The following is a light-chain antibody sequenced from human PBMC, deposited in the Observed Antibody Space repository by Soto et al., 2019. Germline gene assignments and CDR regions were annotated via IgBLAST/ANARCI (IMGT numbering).Light chain of an antibody. CDR3: AAWDDSLSGVV. CDR2: RNN. J-gene: IGLJ2*01. CDR1: SSNIGSNS. Sequence: QSVLTQPPSASGTPGQRVTISCSGSSSNIGSNSVYWYQQLPGTAPKLLIYRNNERPSGVRDRFSGSKSGTSASLASSGLRSEDEGDYYCAAWDDSLSGVVFGGGTKVTGL. V-gene: IGLV1-47*01.